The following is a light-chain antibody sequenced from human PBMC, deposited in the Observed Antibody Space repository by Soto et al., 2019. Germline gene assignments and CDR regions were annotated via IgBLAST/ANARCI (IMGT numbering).Light chain of an antibody. V-gene: IGKV3-20*01. CDR3: QQYGSSST. CDR1: QSAISY. CDR2: RAS. Sequence: EIVVRQSPRTLSVSPRERETPSFRASQSAISYLAWYQLNPGQAPRRCIYRASSRATGIPDRFSGSGSGTDFTLAISRPEPEDFAVYYCQQYGSSSTFGQGTRLEIK. J-gene: IGKJ5*01.